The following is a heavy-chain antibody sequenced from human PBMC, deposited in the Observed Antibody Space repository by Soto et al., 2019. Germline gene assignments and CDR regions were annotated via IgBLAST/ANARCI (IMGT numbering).Heavy chain of an antibody. V-gene: IGHV1-2*04. CDR2: INPNSGGT. CDR3: AREENGGSGSRPWYYFDY. J-gene: IGHJ4*02. D-gene: IGHD3-10*01. CDR1: GYTFTGYY. Sequence: QVQLVQSGAEVKKPGASVKVSCKASGYTFTGYYMHWVRQAPGQGLEWMGWINPNSGGTNYAQKFQGWVTMTRDTSISTAYMELSRLRSDDTAVYYCAREENGGSGSRPWYYFDYWGQGTLVTVSS.